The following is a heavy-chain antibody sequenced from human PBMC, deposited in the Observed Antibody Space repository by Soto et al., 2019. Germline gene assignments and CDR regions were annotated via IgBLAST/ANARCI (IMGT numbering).Heavy chain of an antibody. CDR2: IIPIFGTA. V-gene: IGHV1-69*01. CDR3: AREYFTGSSYYYCGMDV. J-gene: IGHJ6*02. D-gene: IGHD3-10*01. Sequence: QVQRVQSGAEVKKPGSSVKVSCKASGGTFSSYAISWVRQAPGQGLEWMGGIIPIFGTANYAQKFQGRVTITADESTSTAYMELSSLRSEDTAVYYCAREYFTGSSYYYCGMDVWGQGTTVTVSS. CDR1: GGTFSSYA.